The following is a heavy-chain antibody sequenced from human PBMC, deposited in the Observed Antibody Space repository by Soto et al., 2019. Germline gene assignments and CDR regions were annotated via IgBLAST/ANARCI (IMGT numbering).Heavy chain of an antibody. Sequence: EVHLLESGGGLVQPGGSLRLSCAASGFTFSTYAMTWVRQAPGKGLEWVSAISSTSGTTYYADSVKGRFTISRDNSKNTRYLQMNSLRAEDTAVYYCAKIYLYDRGGEKDYWGQGTLDTVSS. CDR3: AKIYLYDRGGEKDY. V-gene: IGHV3-23*01. CDR2: ISSTSGTT. J-gene: IGHJ4*02. CDR1: GFTFSTYA. D-gene: IGHD3-10*01.